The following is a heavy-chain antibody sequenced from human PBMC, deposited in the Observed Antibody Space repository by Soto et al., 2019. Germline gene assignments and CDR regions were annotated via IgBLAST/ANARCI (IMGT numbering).Heavy chain of an antibody. CDR2: TYYRSKWYN. J-gene: IGHJ6*02. V-gene: IGHV6-1*01. CDR3: ARFLIVVVPAASYYGMDV. Sequence: PSQTLSLTCSISGDSVSSNSAAWNWTRQSPSRGLEWLGRTYYRSKWYNDYAVSVKSRITINPDTSKNQFSLQLNSVTPEDTAVYYCARFLIVVVPAASYYGMDVWGQGTTVTVSS. CDR1: GDSVSSNSAA. D-gene: IGHD2-2*01.